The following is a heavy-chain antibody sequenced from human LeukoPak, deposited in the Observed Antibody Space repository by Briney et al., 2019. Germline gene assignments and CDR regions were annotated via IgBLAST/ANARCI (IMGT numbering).Heavy chain of an antibody. CDR3: ARHGTISSESYFDY. CDR2: IHNSGRT. V-gene: IGHV4-59*08. CDR1: GGSVSSYY. Sequence: KPSETLSLTCSVSGGSVSSYYWSWIRQSPGKGREWIGYIHNSGRTNYNPSLKSRVTGFVDTSKNQVSLRLSSVTAADTAVYYCARHGTISSESYFDYWGQGALVTVSS. D-gene: IGHD1-14*01. J-gene: IGHJ4*02.